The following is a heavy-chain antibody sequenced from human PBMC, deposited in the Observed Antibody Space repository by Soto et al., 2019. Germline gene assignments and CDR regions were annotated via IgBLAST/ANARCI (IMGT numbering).Heavy chain of an antibody. V-gene: IGHV1-69*12. Sequence: QVQLVQSGAEVKKPGSSVKVSCKASGGTFSSYAISWVRQAPGQGLEWMGGIIPIFGTANYAQKFQGRVTITADESTSTAYMELSSLRSEDTAVYYCARDPPNYYDSSGYYYGTDYWGQGTLVTVSS. D-gene: IGHD3-22*01. CDR1: GGTFSSYA. CDR2: IIPIFGTA. J-gene: IGHJ4*02. CDR3: ARDPPNYYDSSGYYYGTDY.